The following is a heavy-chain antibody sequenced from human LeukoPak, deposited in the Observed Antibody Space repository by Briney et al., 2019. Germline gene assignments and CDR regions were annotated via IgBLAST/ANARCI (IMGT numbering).Heavy chain of an antibody. V-gene: IGHV3-7*01. D-gene: IGHD2-15*01. Sequence: TGGSLRLSCVASGFTFSRFSMNWVRQAPGKGLEWVANIKQDGSEKYYVDSVKGRFTISRDNAENSLYLQMDSLRVEDTAVYYCSTALNNWGQGTLVTVSS. CDR2: IKQDGSEK. CDR1: GFTFSRFS. CDR3: STALNN. J-gene: IGHJ4*02.